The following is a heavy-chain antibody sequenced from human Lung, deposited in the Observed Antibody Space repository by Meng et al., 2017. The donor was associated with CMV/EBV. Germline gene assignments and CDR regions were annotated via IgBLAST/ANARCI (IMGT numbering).Heavy chain of an antibody. J-gene: IGHJ4*02. V-gene: IGHV3-64*02. CDR3: ARDHDYDFWSGYVEY. CDR1: GFTFSSYA. CDR2: ISSNGGST. D-gene: IGHD3-3*01. Sequence: SCAASGFTFSSYAMHWVRQAPGKGLEYVSAISSNGGSTYYADSVKGRFTISRDNSKNTLYLQMGSLSAEDMAVYYCARDHDYDFWSGYVEYWGQGTXVTVSS.